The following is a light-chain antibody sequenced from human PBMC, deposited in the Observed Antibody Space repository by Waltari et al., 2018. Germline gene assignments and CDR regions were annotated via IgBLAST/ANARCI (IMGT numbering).Light chain of an antibody. J-gene: IGKJ1*01. Sequence: EIVLTQSPGTLSLSPGERATLSCWASQSVGRSLAWYQQKRGQAPRLLIYGASTRATGIPDRFSGSGSGTDFSLSISRLEPEDFAVYYCQHYARLPVTFGQGTKVEI. V-gene: IGKV3-20*01. CDR3: QHYARLPVT. CDR1: QSVGRS. CDR2: GAS.